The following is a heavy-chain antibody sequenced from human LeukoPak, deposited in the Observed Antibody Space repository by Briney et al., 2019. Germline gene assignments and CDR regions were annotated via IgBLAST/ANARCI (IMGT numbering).Heavy chain of an antibody. CDR1: GFTFSSYA. J-gene: IGHJ4*02. CDR3: AKVPGLGYCSSTSCAALCFDY. CDR2: ISGSGGST. D-gene: IGHD2-2*01. V-gene: IGHV3-23*01. Sequence: GGSLRLSCAASGFTFSSYAMSWVRQAPGKGLEWVSAISGSGGSTYYADSVKGRFTISRDNSKNTLYLQMNSLRAEDTAVYYCAKVPGLGYCSSTSCAALCFDYWGQGTLVTVSS.